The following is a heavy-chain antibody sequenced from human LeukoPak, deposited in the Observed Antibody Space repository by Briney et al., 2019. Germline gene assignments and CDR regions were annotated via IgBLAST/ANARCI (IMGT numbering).Heavy chain of an antibody. D-gene: IGHD3-22*01. V-gene: IGHV3-23*01. CDR2: VSGSGAST. CDR3: ARVYGSSNYYYDRYYYYMDV. J-gene: IGHJ6*03. Sequence: GGSLRLSCANSGFYFESYALSWVRQAPGKGLEWVSGVSGSGASTYYVDSVKGRFTISRDSSKNTLYLQLNSLRVEDTAVYYCARVYGSSNYYYDRYYYYMDVWGRGTTVTVSS. CDR1: GFYFESYA.